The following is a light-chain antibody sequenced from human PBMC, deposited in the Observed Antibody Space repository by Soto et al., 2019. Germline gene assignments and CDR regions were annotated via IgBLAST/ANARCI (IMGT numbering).Light chain of an antibody. CDR3: SSYTSSSTLNV. CDR1: SSDVGGYNY. J-gene: IGLJ3*02. V-gene: IGLV2-14*01. Sequence: QSALTQPASVSGSPGQSITISCTGTSSDVGGYNYVSWYQQHPGKAPKLMIYEVSNRPSGVSNRFSGSKSGNTASLTISELQAEDEADYYCSSYTSSSTLNVFGGGTKLTVL. CDR2: EVS.